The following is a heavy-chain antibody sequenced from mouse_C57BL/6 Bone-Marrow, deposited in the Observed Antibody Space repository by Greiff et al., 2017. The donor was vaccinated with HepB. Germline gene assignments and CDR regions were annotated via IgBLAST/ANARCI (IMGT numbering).Heavy chain of an antibody. D-gene: IGHD1-1*01. J-gene: IGHJ4*01. Sequence: QVQLQQSDAELVKPGASVKISCKASGYTFTDHTMHWMKQRPEQGLEWIGYIYPRDGSTKYNEKFKGKATLTADKSSSTAYMQLNSLTSEDSAVYFCATVVATNYYAMDYWGQGTSVTVSS. CDR2: IYPRDGST. CDR3: ATVVATNYYAMDY. CDR1: GYTFTDHT. V-gene: IGHV1-78*01.